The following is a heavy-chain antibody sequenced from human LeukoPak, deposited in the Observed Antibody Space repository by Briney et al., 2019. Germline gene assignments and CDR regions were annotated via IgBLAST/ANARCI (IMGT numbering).Heavy chain of an antibody. Sequence: GGSLRLSCAASGFTFSSYGMHWVRQAPGKGLEGVAVISYDGSNKYYADSVKGRFTISRDNSKNTLYLQMNSLRAEDTAVYYCAKADTAMAFDYWGQGTLVTVSS. CDR2: ISYDGSNK. CDR1: GFTFSSYG. D-gene: IGHD5-18*01. J-gene: IGHJ4*02. CDR3: AKADTAMAFDY. V-gene: IGHV3-30*18.